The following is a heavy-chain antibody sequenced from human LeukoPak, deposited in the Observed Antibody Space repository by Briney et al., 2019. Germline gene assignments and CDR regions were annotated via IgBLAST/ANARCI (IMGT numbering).Heavy chain of an antibody. V-gene: IGHV1-8*03. CDR2: MNPNSGNT. CDR3: AREADRAITIFGVAPNWFDP. CDR1: GYTFTSYD. Sequence: ASVKVSCKASGYTFTSYDINWVRQATGQGLEWMGWMNPNSGNTGYAQKFQGRVTITRNTSISTAYMELSSLRSDDTAVYYCAREADRAITIFGVAPNWFDPWGQGTLVTVSS. J-gene: IGHJ5*02. D-gene: IGHD3-3*01.